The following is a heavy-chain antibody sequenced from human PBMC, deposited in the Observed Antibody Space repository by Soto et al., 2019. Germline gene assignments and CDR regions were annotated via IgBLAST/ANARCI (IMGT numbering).Heavy chain of an antibody. Sequence: QVQLVQSGAEVKKPGSSVRVSCQSSGGTFSTYAISWVRQAPGQGLEWMGGIVPMFGTTTYAQNFQGRVTITAAISTTTAYMEMSGPRSEDTAVYYFATENGGNPGGHAFEIWGQGTMVTVSS. D-gene: IGHD2-15*01. V-gene: IGHV1-69*06. CDR2: IVPMFGTT. J-gene: IGHJ3*02. CDR3: ATENGGNPGGHAFEI. CDR1: GGTFSTYA.